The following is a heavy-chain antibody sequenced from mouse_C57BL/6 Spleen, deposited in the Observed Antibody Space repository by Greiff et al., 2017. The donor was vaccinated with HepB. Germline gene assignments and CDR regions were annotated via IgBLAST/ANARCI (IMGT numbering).Heavy chain of an antibody. CDR1: GYTFTDYN. J-gene: IGHJ3*01. Sequence: EVHLVESGPELVKPGASVKIPCKASGYTFTDYNMDWVKQSHGKSLEWIGDINPNNGGTIYNQKFKGKATLTVDKSSSTAYMELRSLTSEDTAVYYCARLGRFAYWGQGTLVTVSA. D-gene: IGHD4-1*01. CDR3: ARLGRFAY. CDR2: INPNNGGT. V-gene: IGHV1-18*01.